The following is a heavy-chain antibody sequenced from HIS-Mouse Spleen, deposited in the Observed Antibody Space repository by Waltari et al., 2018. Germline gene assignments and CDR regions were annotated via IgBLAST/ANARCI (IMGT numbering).Heavy chain of an antibody. D-gene: IGHD5-18*01. CDR1: GYTFTGYY. CDR2: INPNEGGP. V-gene: IGHV1-2*02. Sequence: QVQLVQSGAEVKKPGASVKVSCKASGYTFTGYYMHWVRQAPGQGLEWMGWINPNEGGPNYSHTFQSRVTMTRDTSISPAYMELSRLRSDDTAVDYCARDQGYGYNYWGQGTLVTVSS. CDR3: ARDQGYGYNY. J-gene: IGHJ4*02.